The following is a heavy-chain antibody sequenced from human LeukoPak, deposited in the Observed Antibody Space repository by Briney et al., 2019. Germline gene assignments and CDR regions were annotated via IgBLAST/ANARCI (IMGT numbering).Heavy chain of an antibody. Sequence: GGSLRLSCAASGFTFSSYWMIWVRQAPGKGLEWVANIQQDGSEKYYVDSVKGRFTISRDNAKNSLYLQMNSLRAEDTAVYYCAADYGGNSGYYGMDVWGQGTTVTVSS. CDR1: GFTFSSYW. V-gene: IGHV3-7*05. CDR2: IQQDGSEK. CDR3: AADYGGNSGYYGMDV. D-gene: IGHD4-23*01. J-gene: IGHJ6*02.